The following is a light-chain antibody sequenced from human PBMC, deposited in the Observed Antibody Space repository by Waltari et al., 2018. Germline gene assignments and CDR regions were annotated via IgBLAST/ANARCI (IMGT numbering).Light chain of an antibody. V-gene: IGLV7-46*01. J-gene: IGLJ2*01. CDR1: AGAVTGDHH. Sequence: HAVVTQEPSLTVSPGGTVTLTCDSSAGAVTGDHHPYWFQQKPGQAPRTLIFDTYNKHAGPPARFTGFRLGGKAALTLSGAQPDDEADYYCLLSYRDARVFGGGTKVTVL. CDR2: DTY. CDR3: LLSYRDARV.